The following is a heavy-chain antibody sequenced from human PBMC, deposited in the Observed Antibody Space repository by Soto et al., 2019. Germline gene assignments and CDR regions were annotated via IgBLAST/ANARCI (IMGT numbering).Heavy chain of an antibody. J-gene: IGHJ4*02. CDR3: ARDPRGDKYSSGWLDY. Sequence: PSETLSLTCTFSCGSIISGDYYWSWIRQPPGKGLEWIGYIYYSGSTYYNPSLKSRVTISVDTSKNQFSLKLSSVTAADTAVYYCARDPRGDKYSSGWLDYWGQGTLVTVSS. CDR2: IYYSGST. V-gene: IGHV4-30-4*01. CDR1: CGSIISGDYY. D-gene: IGHD6-19*01.